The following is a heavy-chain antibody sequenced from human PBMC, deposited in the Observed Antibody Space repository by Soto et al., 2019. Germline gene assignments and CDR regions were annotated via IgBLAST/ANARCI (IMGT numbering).Heavy chain of an antibody. Sequence: PGGSLRLSCAASGFTFSSYAMSWVRQAPGKGLEWVSAISGSGGSTYYADSVKGRFTISRDNSKNTLYLQMNSLRAEDTAVYYYAKYWNSGPRATFSGYFDYWGQGTLVTVSS. CDR3: AKYWNSGPRATFSGYFDY. CDR2: ISGSGGST. V-gene: IGHV3-23*01. D-gene: IGHD1-1*01. CDR1: GFTFSSYA. J-gene: IGHJ4*02.